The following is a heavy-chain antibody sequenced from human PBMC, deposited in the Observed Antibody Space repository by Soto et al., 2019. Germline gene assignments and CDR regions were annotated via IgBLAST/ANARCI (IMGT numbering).Heavy chain of an antibody. Sequence: PSWSLWLTGAVSGSSVSGYYWSWIRQPPGKGLEWIGYIYYSGSTNYNPSLKSRVTISVDTSKNQFSLKLSSVTAADTAVYYCASSYSGTYRFDYWGQGTLVTVSS. CDR1: GSSVSGYY. V-gene: IGHV4-59*02. J-gene: IGHJ4*02. CDR3: ASSYSGTYRFDY. D-gene: IGHD1-26*01. CDR2: IYYSGST.